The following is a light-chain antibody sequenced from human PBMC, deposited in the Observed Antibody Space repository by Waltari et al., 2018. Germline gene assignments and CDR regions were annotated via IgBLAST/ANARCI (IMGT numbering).Light chain of an antibody. V-gene: IGKV1-39*01. CDR1: QNIDKY. CDR2: AGS. J-gene: IGKJ1*01. CDR3: QQSYRSPWT. Sequence: DIKMTQSPSSLSASVGDTVTITCRASQNIDKYLNWYHQKSGNAPKLLIFAGSHLQTGVPSRFSGSGSGTDFTLTISDLQPEDFATYFCQQSYRSPWTFGLGTQVDIK.